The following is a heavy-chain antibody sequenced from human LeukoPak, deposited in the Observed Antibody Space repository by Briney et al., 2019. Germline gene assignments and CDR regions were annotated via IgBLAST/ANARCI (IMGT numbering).Heavy chain of an antibody. J-gene: IGHJ4*02. Sequence: GGSLRLSCAASGFTVNNNYMRSGRQAPGKGLEWDPVVYSGGITYYAESVQGRFTISGDNSTNTLYLQMNSLRAEDTAVYYCARGESSGWYYFDYWGQGTLVTVSS. D-gene: IGHD6-19*01. CDR2: VYSGGIT. CDR1: GFTVNNNY. CDR3: ARGESSGWYYFDY. V-gene: IGHV3-53*01.